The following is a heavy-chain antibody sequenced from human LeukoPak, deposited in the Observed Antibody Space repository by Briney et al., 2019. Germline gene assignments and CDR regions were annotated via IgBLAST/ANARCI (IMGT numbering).Heavy chain of an antibody. D-gene: IGHD6-13*01. V-gene: IGHV1-2*02. CDR2: INPNSGGT. CDR1: GYTFTGYY. CDR3: ASSLKTYDRAAGY. J-gene: IGHJ4*02. Sequence: ASVKVSCTASGYTFTGYYMHWVRQASGQGLEWMGWINPNSGGTNYAQKFQGRVTMTRDTSISTAYMELSRLRSDDTAVYYCASSLKTYDRAAGYWGQGTLVTVSS.